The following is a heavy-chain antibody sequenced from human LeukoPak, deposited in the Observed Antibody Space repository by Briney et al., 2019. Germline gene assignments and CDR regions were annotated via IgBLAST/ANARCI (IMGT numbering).Heavy chain of an antibody. J-gene: IGHJ4*02. D-gene: IGHD2-15*01. Sequence: SVKVSCKASGGTFSSYAISWVRQAPGQGLEWMGGIIPILGTANYAQKFQGRVTITADKSTSTAYMELSSLRSEDTAVYYCARGRYCSGGSCYPEDYWGQGTLVTVSS. CDR2: IIPILGTA. V-gene: IGHV1-69*10. CDR3: ARGRYCSGGSCYPEDY. CDR1: GGTFSSYA.